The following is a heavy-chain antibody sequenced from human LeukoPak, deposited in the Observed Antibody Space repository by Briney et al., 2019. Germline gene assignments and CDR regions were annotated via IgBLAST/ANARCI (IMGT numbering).Heavy chain of an antibody. CDR3: AAITGYGGNHDAFDI. Sequence: SVKVSCKTSGFTFTSSAMQWVRQARGQRLEWIGWIVVGSGNTKYAQKFQERVAITRDTSTSTAYMELSSLRSEDTAVYYCAAITGYGGNHDAFDIWGQGTMVTVSS. CDR1: GFTFTSSA. J-gene: IGHJ3*02. D-gene: IGHD4-23*01. V-gene: IGHV1-58*02. CDR2: IVVGSGNT.